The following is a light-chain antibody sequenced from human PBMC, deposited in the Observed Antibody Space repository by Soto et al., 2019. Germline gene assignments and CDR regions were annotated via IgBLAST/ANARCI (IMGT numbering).Light chain of an antibody. CDR1: RSVSSN. CDR3: QQYSGSQT. V-gene: IGKV3D-15*01. CDR2: GAS. J-gene: IGKJ1*01. Sequence: EIVMTHSPATLAVSPWERATLSGSASRSVSSNLAWYQQKPGQAPWPLIYGASTRATGFPARFSGSGSGTEFTLTISSLQSEDFAVYYCQQYSGSQTFGQGTKVDIK.